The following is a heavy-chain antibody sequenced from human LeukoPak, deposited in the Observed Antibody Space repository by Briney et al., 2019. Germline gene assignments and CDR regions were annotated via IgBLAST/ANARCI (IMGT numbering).Heavy chain of an antibody. CDR3: ARCGDPSICYKGWFDP. Sequence: GGSLRLSCAASGFTFSSYAMHWVRQPLGKGLEWVAVISHDGRTKYYADSMKGRITISRDNSKNTLWLQMNSLRADDTAVYYCARCGDPSICYKGWFDPWGQGTLVTVSS. D-gene: IGHD3-10*01. CDR1: GFTFSSYA. J-gene: IGHJ5*02. CDR2: ISHDGRTK. V-gene: IGHV3-30*04.